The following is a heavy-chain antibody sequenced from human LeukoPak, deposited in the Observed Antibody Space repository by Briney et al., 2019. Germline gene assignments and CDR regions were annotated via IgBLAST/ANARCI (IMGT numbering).Heavy chain of an antibody. D-gene: IGHD5-18*01. CDR2: INPNSGDT. J-gene: IGHJ4*02. CDR3: ARDSAPGYTYGLAGIDY. Sequence: ASVKVSCKASGYTFTGYYMHWVRQAPGQGLEWMGWINPNSGDTNYAQKFQGRVTMTRDTSISTAYMELSRLRSDDTAVYYCARDSAPGYTYGLAGIDYWGQGTLVTVSS. V-gene: IGHV1-2*02. CDR1: GYTFTGYY.